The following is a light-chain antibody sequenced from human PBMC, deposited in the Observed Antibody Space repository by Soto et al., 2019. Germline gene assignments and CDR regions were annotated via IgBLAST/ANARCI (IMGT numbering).Light chain of an antibody. CDR2: DAS. CDR3: QQFYDLPIT. CDR1: QTISGY. J-gene: IGKJ5*01. V-gene: IGKV1-33*01. Sequence: DVQVTQSPASLSSSVGDRVTITCRASQTISGYLNWYQQQPGKAPKVLIYDASKLQTGVPSRFSGRGSGKDFTFTISSLQPDDSGTYYCQQFYDLPITFGQGHDWRL.